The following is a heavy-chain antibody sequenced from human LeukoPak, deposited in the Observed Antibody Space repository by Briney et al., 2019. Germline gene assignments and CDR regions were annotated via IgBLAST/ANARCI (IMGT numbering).Heavy chain of an antibody. V-gene: IGHV5-51*01. D-gene: IGHD6-6*01. J-gene: IGHJ6*03. CDR2: IYPGDSDT. Sequence: GESLKISCKGSGYSFTSYWIGWVRQMPGKGLEWMGIIYPGDSDTRYSPSFQGQVTISADKSISTTYLQWSSLKASDTAMYYCARHLTAARPGYYYYYMDVWGKGTTVTVSS. CDR3: ARHLTAARPGYYYYYMDV. CDR1: GYSFTSYW.